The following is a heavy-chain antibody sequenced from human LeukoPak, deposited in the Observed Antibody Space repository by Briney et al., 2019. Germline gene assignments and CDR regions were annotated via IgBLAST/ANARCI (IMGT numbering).Heavy chain of an antibody. CDR2: VGANRGAT. CDR1: GFIFSKKY. CDR3: WRDPNGDYLGAFDF. J-gene: IGHJ3*01. V-gene: IGHV3-23*01. D-gene: IGHD4-17*01. Sequence: GGTLSLSCAASGFIFSKKYLVWVRQAPGKGLEWLSGVGANRGATYYADSVKGRFTISRDNSRETLYLHMNALRADDTAVYYCWRDPNGDYLGAFDFWGQGTVVSVSS.